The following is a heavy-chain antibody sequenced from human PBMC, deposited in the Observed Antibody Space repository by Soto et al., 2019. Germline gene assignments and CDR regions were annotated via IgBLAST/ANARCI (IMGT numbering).Heavy chain of an antibody. CDR1: GGSISSYY. V-gene: IGHV4-4*07. CDR2: IYTSGST. CDR3: AGSGTDYGDYGAYFDY. D-gene: IGHD4-17*01. J-gene: IGHJ4*02. Sequence: TSETLSLTCTVSGGSISSYYWSWIRQPAGKGLEWIGRIYTSGSTNYNPSLKSRVTMSVDTSKNQFSLKLSSVTAADTAVYYCAGSGTDYGDYGAYFDYWGQGTLVTVSS.